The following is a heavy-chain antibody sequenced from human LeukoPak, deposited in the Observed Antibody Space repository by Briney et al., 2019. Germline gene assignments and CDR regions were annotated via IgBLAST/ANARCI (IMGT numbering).Heavy chain of an antibody. V-gene: IGHV1-3*04. J-gene: IGHJ4*02. Sequence: GASVKVPCKASGYTFNQYAIHWVRQAPGQGLEWMGWINTDNGNTKYSQRFQGRVTVTRDTSASTGYMELSSLRSEDTAVYYCARDGGFGDGYWGQGTLVTVSS. D-gene: IGHD3-10*01. CDR1: GYTFNQYA. CDR2: INTDNGNT. CDR3: ARDGGFGDGY.